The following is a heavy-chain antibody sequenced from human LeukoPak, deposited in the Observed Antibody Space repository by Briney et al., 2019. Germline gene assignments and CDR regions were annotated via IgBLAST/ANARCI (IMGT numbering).Heavy chain of an antibody. V-gene: IGHV4-4*07. D-gene: IGHD3-22*01. CDR1: GGPISGNY. J-gene: IGHJ4*02. Sequence: SETLSLTCSVSGGPISGNYWSWIRQPAGKGLEWIGRISNSGSTNYNPSLKSRVTVSVDTAKNQFSLKLSSVTAADTAVYYCARASRGSFYYFDYWGQGTLVTVSS. CDR2: ISNSGST. CDR3: ARASRGSFYYFDY.